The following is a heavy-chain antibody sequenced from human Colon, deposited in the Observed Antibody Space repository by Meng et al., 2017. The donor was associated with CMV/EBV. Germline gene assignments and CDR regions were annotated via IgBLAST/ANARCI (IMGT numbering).Heavy chain of an antibody. Sequence: QVQPGPSGAEVTKPGASVKVSCKASGYTFTGYYMHWVRQAPGQGPEWMGWINPNSGGTNYAQKFQGRVTMTRDTSISTAYMELSRLRSDDTAVYYCATVSSGYYLYFQHWGQGTLVTVSS. J-gene: IGHJ1*01. CDR2: INPNSGGT. CDR1: GYTFTGYY. V-gene: IGHV1-2*02. D-gene: IGHD3-22*01. CDR3: ATVSSGYYLYFQH.